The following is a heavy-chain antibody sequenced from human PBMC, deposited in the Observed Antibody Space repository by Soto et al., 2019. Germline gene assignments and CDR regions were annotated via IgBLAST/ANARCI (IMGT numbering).Heavy chain of an antibody. CDR2: ISGSGGST. V-gene: IGHV3-23*01. D-gene: IGHD5-12*01. CDR1: GFTFSSYA. J-gene: IGHJ3*02. Sequence: SGGSLRLSCAASGFTFSSYAMSWVRQAPGKGLEWVSAISGSGGSTYYADSVKGRFTISRDNSKNTLYLQMNSLRAEDTAVYYCAKDHLPAIECGYSGYDCGDAFDIWGQGTMVTVSS. CDR3: AKDHLPAIECGYSGYDCGDAFDI.